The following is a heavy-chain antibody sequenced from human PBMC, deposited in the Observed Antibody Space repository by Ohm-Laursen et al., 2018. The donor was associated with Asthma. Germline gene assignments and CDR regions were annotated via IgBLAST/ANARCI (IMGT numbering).Heavy chain of an antibody. CDR3: AKPVVPVYYYGMDV. J-gene: IGHJ6*02. Sequence: SLRLSCAAFGFAFSTYGMHWVRQAPGKGLEWVAVISYHGSNQFYTNSVKGRSTISRDDSKNTLYLQMNSLRPEDTAVYYCAKPVVPVYYYGMDVWGQGTTVTVSS. CDR2: ISYHGSNQ. V-gene: IGHV3-30*18. CDR1: GFAFSTYG. D-gene: IGHD2-2*01.